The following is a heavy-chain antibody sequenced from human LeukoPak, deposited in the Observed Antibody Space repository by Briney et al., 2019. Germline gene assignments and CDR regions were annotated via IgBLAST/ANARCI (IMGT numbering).Heavy chain of an antibody. Sequence: GGSLRLSCAASGFTFSTYAMSWVRQAPGKGLEWVSTISGSGGSTNYAESVKSRFSISRDNSKNTLYLQMNSLTAEDTAVYYCAKDRYSYGGWGQGTLVTVS. J-gene: IGHJ4*02. CDR3: AKDRYSYGG. CDR2: ISGSGGST. D-gene: IGHD5-18*01. CDR1: GFTFSTYA. V-gene: IGHV3-23*01.